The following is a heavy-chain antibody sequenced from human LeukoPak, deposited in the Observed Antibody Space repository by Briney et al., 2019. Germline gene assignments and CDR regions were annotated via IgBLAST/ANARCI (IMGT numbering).Heavy chain of an antibody. CDR1: GGSVSSYY. Sequence: SETLSLTCTVSGGSVSSYYWSWIRQPPGKGLEWIGYIYYSGRTNYNPSLKSRVIISVDTSKNQFALKLSSVTAADTAVYYCASYKMFYYDSSGYYYGFDYWGQGTLVTVSS. J-gene: IGHJ4*02. CDR3: ASYKMFYYDSSGYYYGFDY. D-gene: IGHD3-22*01. CDR2: IYYSGRT. V-gene: IGHV4-59*08.